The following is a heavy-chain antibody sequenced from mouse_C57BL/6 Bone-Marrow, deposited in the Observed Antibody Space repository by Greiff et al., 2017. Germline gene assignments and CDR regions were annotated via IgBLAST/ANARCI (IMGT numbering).Heavy chain of an antibody. CDR2: IHPNSGST. CDR3: ARDGNYVRVFFAY. CDR1: GYTFTSYW. J-gene: IGHJ3*01. D-gene: IGHD2-1*01. Sequence: QVQLKQPGAELVKPGASVKLSCKASGYTFTSYWMHWVKQRPGQGLEWIGMIHPNSGSTNYNEKFKSKATLTVDKSSSTAYMQLSSLTSEDSAVYYCARDGNYVRVFFAYGGQGTLVTVSA. V-gene: IGHV1-64*01.